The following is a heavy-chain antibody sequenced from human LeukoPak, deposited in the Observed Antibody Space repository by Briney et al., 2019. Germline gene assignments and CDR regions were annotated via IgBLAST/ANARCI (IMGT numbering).Heavy chain of an antibody. CDR1: GYTFTSYY. Sequence: ASVKVSCKASGYTFTSYYMHWVRQAPGQGLEWMGIINPSGGSTSYAQKFQGRVTMTRDTSTSTVYVELSSLRSEDTAVYYCARVRYYDSSGYYYFDYWGQGTLVTVSS. J-gene: IGHJ4*02. CDR2: INPSGGST. CDR3: ARVRYYDSSGYYYFDY. V-gene: IGHV1-46*01. D-gene: IGHD3-22*01.